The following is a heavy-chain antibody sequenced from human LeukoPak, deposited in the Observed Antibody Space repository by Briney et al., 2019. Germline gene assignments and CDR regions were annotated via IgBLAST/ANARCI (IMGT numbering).Heavy chain of an antibody. CDR1: GGSFSGYY. J-gene: IGHJ4*02. Sequence: SETLSLTCAVYGGSFSGYYWSWIRQPPGKGLEWIGEINHSGSTNYNPSLKSRVTISVDTSKNQFSLELSSVTAADTAVYYCARDYYDSSGYYYGIHDYWGQGTLVTASS. CDR3: ARDYYDSSGYYYGIHDY. D-gene: IGHD3-22*01. CDR2: INHSGST. V-gene: IGHV4-34*01.